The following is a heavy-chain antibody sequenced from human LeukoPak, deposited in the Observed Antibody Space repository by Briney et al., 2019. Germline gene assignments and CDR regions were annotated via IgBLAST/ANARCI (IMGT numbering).Heavy chain of an antibody. V-gene: IGHV3-23*01. CDR1: GFTFSSYA. Sequence: GGSLRLSCAASGFTFSSYAMSWVRQAPGKGLEWVSAISGSGGSTYYADSVKGRFTISRGNSKNTLYLQMNSLRAEDTAVYYCAKDSHGLGWYLNYFDYWGQGTLVTVSS. CDR3: AKDSHGLGWYLNYFDY. D-gene: IGHD6-19*01. CDR2: ISGSGGST. J-gene: IGHJ4*02.